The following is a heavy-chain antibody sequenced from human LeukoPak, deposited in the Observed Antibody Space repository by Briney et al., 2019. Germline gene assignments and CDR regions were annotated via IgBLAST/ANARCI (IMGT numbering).Heavy chain of an antibody. CDR1: GFTFSSTW. D-gene: IGHD1/OR15-1a*01. J-gene: IGHJ4*02. CDR3: VTGLGRTDHDY. V-gene: IGHV3-15*01. CDR2: IKRNIDGGTT. Sequence: GSLPLSCAASGFTFSSTWMSWVRQAPGKGLEWVGRIKRNIDGGTTDYAAPVNGRFTISRDDSKNTLYLQMNSLKTEDTAVYYCVTGLGRTDHDYWGQGTLVTVSS.